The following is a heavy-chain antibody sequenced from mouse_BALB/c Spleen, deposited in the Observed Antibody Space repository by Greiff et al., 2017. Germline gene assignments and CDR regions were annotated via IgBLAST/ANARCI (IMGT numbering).Heavy chain of an antibody. Sequence: EVQVVESGGGLVKPGGSLKLSCAASGFTFSSYTMSWVRQTPEKRLEWVATISSGGSYTYYPDSVKGRFTISRDNAKNTLYLQMSSLKSEDTAMYYCTRDGDSYYFDYWGQGTTLTVSS. CDR2: ISSGGSYT. V-gene: IGHV5-6-4*01. CDR3: TRDGDSYYFDY. J-gene: IGHJ2*01. CDR1: GFTFSSYT.